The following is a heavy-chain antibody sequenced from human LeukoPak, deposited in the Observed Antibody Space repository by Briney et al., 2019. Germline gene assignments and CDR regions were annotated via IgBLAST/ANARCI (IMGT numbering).Heavy chain of an antibody. Sequence: ASVKVSCKASGYTFTSYDINWVRQATGQGLEWMGWMNPNSGNTGYAQKFQGRVTMTRNTSISTAYMELSRLRSDDTAVYYCARDLGIFGVVLALAYWGQGTLVTVSS. V-gene: IGHV1-8*01. CDR2: MNPNSGNT. J-gene: IGHJ4*02. D-gene: IGHD3-3*01. CDR3: ARDLGIFGVVLALAY. CDR1: GYTFTSYD.